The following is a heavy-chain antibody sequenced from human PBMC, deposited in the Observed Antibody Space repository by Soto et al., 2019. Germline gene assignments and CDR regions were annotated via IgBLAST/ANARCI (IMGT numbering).Heavy chain of an antibody. CDR2: IIPIFGTT. J-gene: IGHJ6*02. D-gene: IGHD5-18*01. CDR3: ARDSRDTPTVRRLYYYYGMDV. CDR1: GDTFSSYS. V-gene: IGHV1-69*06. Sequence: GASVKVSCKASGDTFSSYSITWVRQVPGKGLEWMGGIIPIFGTTNYAQKFQGRVTITADKSTSTVYMELSNLRSEDSAVYYCARDSRDTPTVRRLYYYYGMDVWGLGTTVTVSS.